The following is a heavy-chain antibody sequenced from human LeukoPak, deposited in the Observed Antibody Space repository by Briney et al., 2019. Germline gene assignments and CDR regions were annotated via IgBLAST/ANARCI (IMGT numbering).Heavy chain of an antibody. CDR1: GYSLSSGYY. CDR3: ARETGGYSYSLDY. D-gene: IGHD5-18*01. J-gene: IGHJ4*02. Sequence: LETLSLTCAVSGYSLSSGYYWGWIRQPPGKGLEWIGSIYHSGSTYYNPSLKSRVTISVDTSKNQFSLKLSSVTAADTAVYYCARETGGYSYSLDYWGQGTLVTVSS. CDR2: IYHSGST. V-gene: IGHV4-38-2*02.